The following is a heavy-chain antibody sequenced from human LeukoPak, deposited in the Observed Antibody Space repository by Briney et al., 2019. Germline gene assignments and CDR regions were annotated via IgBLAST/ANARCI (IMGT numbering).Heavy chain of an antibody. CDR2: ISCGGSNK. D-gene: IGHD6-19*01. J-gene: IGHJ4*02. V-gene: IGHV3-30-3*01. CDR3: ATEAAGD. Sequence: GGSLRLSCAASGFTFSNYPMHWVRQAPGKGLEWVALISCGGSNKCYADSVKGRFTISRDNSKNTLYLQMNSLGAEDTAVYYCATEAAGDWGQGTLVTVSS. CDR1: GFTFSNYP.